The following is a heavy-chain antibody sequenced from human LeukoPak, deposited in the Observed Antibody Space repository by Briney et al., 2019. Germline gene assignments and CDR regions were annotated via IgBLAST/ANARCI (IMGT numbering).Heavy chain of an antibody. CDR3: AKDRTYYYDSGGYYSDY. D-gene: IGHD3-22*01. V-gene: IGHV3-23*01. CDR2: ISASGGST. CDR1: GFTFSSYA. Sequence: GGSLRLSCAVSGFTFSSYAMSWVRQAPGKGLEWVSGISASGGSTYYADSVKGRFTISRDNSKNTLYLQMNSLRAEDTALYYCAKDRTYYYDSGGYYSDYWGQGTLVTVSS. J-gene: IGHJ4*02.